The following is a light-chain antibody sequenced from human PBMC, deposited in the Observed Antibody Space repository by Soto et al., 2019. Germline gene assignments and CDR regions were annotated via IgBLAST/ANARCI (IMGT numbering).Light chain of an antibody. CDR2: GAS. CDR1: QSVSSNY. J-gene: IGKJ4*01. Sequence: EIVLTQSPGTLSLSPGERATLSCRASQSVSSNYLARYQQKPGQAPRLLLYGASSRATGIPDRFSGSGSATDFTLTISRLEPEDFAVYYCQQYGTSPPLTFGGGTKVDIK. V-gene: IGKV3-20*01. CDR3: QQYGTSPPLT.